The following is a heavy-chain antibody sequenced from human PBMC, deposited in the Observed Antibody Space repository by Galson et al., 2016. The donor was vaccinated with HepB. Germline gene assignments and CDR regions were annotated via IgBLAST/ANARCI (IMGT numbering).Heavy chain of an antibody. J-gene: IGHJ6*02. D-gene: IGHD2-2*01. Sequence: SVKVSCKASGYTFTSYAMHWVRQAPGQRLEWMGWINAGNGNTKYSQKFQGRVTITRDTSARTAYMGLSSLRSDDTAVYYCARWCSSTSCHGGMDVWGQGTTGTVSS. CDR3: ARWCSSTSCHGGMDV. CDR1: GYTFTSYA. V-gene: IGHV1-3*01. CDR2: INAGNGNT.